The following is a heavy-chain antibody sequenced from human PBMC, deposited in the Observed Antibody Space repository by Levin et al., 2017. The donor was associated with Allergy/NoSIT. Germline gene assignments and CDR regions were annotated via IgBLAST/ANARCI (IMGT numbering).Heavy chain of an antibody. CDR3: AREPNLTGSADY. Sequence: SETLSLTCTVSGGSISSGAYYWSWVRQHPGKGLEWIGYIYSSGSAYYNPSLKSRVTISADTSKNQFSLKLTSVTAADTAVYYCAREPNLTGSADYWGQGTLVTVSS. CDR2: IYSSGSA. CDR1: GGSISSGAYY. V-gene: IGHV4-31*03. J-gene: IGHJ4*02. D-gene: IGHD3-9*01.